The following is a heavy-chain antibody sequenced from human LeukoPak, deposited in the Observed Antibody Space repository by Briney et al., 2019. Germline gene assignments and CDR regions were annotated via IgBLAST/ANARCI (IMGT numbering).Heavy chain of an antibody. D-gene: IGHD3-10*01. CDR2: INHSGST. V-gene: IGHV4-34*01. Sequence: SETLSLTCAVYGGSLSGYYWSWIRQPPGKGLEWIGEINHSGSTNYNPSLKSRVTISVDTSKNQFSLKLSSVTAADTAVYYCARDQGGSGNWGQGTLVTVSP. CDR3: ARDQGGSGN. J-gene: IGHJ4*02. CDR1: GGSLSGYY.